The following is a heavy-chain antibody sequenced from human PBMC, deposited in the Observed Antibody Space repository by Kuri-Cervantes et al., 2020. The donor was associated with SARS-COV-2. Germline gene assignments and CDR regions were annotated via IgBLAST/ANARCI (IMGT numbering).Heavy chain of an antibody. CDR2: INPNSGGT. J-gene: IGHJ4*02. CDR1: GYTFTGYY. V-gene: IGHV1-2*06. Sequence: GGLLRLSWKAYGYTFTGYYMHWVRQAPGQGLEWMGRINPNSGGTNYAQKFQGRVTMTRDTSISTAYMELSRLRSDDTAVYYCARAGGISSGYYYRLDYWGQGTLVTVSS. CDR3: ARAGGISSGYYYRLDY. D-gene: IGHD3-22*01.